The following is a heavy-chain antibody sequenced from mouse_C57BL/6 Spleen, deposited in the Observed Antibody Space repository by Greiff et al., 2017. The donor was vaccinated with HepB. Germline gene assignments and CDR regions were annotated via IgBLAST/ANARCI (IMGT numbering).Heavy chain of an antibody. V-gene: IGHV1-50*01. CDR1: GYTFTSYW. J-gene: IGHJ4*01. CDR2: IDPSDSYT. D-gene: IGHD3-2*02. Sequence: QVQLQQPGAELVKPGASVKLSCKASGYTFTSYWMQWVKQRPGQGLEWIGEIDPSDSYTNYNQKFKGKATLTVDTSSSTAYMQLSSLTSEDSAVYYWARKGGLRLQDAMDYWGQGTSVTVSS. CDR3: ARKGGLRLQDAMDY.